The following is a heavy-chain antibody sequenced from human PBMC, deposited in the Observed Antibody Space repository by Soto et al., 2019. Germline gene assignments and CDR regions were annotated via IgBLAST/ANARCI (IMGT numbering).Heavy chain of an antibody. CDR3: ARAISSSWYGDYYYYMDV. V-gene: IGHV3-33*01. CDR1: GFTFSSYG. D-gene: IGHD6-13*01. J-gene: IGHJ6*03. CDR2: IWYDGSNK. Sequence: GSLRLSCAASGFTFSSYGMHWVRQAPGKGLEWVAVIWYDGSNKYYADSVKGRFTISRDNSKNTLYLQMNSLRAEDTAVYYCARAISSSWYGDYYYYMDVWGKGTTVTVSS.